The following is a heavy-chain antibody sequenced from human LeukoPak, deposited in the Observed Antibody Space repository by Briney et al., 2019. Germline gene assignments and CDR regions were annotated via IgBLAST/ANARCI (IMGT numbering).Heavy chain of an antibody. CDR3: ARKNGLDY. V-gene: IGHV3-30*03. J-gene: IGHJ4*02. Sequence: GRSLRLSCAASGFTFSSYGMHWVRQAPGKGLEWVAVISYDGSNKYYADSVKGRFTISRDNSKNTLYLQMNSLRAEDTAVYYCARKNGLDYWGQGTLVTVSS. CDR1: GFTFSSYG. CDR2: ISYDGSNK.